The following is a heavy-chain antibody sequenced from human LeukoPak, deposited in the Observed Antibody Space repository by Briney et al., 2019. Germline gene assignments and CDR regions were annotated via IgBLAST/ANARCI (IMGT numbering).Heavy chain of an antibody. CDR1: GGSISSGYYY. V-gene: IGHV4-61*01. CDR2: FYYSGST. D-gene: IGHD6-19*01. J-gene: IGHJ5*01. Sequence: SQTLSLTCTVSGGSISSGYYYWSWIRQPPGKGLEWIGCFYYSGSTNYNPSLKSRVTISVDTSKSQFSLKLTPVTAADTAVYYCARAHSSGRIFDSWGQGTLVTVSS. CDR3: ARAHSSGRIFDS.